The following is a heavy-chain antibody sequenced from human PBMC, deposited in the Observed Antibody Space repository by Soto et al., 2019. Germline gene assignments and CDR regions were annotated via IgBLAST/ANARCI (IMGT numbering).Heavy chain of an antibody. CDR2: LNPKSGDT. J-gene: IGHJ5*02. CDR3: ARGRPGGGVKRSWFDP. V-gene: IGHV1-8*01. Sequence: QVQLVQSGAEVKKPGASVKVSCKASGYVFTSNDIYWVRPATGQTLEWMGWLNPKSGDTGFAQRFQDRLIMTRDTSINTAYMELTGLTSDDTAMYYCARGRPGGGVKRSWFDPWGQGTLVSVST. CDR1: GYVFTSND. D-gene: IGHD2-8*01.